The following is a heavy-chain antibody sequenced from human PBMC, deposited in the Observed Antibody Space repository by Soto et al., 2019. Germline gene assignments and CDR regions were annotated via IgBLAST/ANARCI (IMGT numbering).Heavy chain of an antibody. CDR1: GGTFSRFE. CDR3: ARDSIGGDSSGLEV. V-gene: IGHV1-69*18. D-gene: IGHD3-16*01. Sequence: QVHLVQSGAEVKKPGSSVKVSCKASGGTFSRFEISWVRQAPGQGLEWMGKIIPIFGTTNYAQKFQGRVTLTATESTGTVYLELSSLRSEDTAVYFCARDSIGGDSSGLEVWGKGTRSPSPQ. CDR2: IIPIFGTT. J-gene: IGHJ6*04.